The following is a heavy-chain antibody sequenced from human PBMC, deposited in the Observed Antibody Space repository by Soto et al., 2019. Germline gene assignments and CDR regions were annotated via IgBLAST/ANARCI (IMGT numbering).Heavy chain of an antibody. D-gene: IGHD3-3*01. CDR1: GFTFSNNG. V-gene: IGHV3-30*18. J-gene: IGHJ2*01. CDR2: ISYEGSNK. Sequence: QVQLVESGGGVVQPGKSLRLSCAASGFTFSNNGMHWVRQAPGKGLEWVAVISYEGSNKYFADSVRGRFTISSDIPKNTLYLKMNSLRAEDTAGYYCAKDRMEWPHWYLDLWGRGTLVTVSS. CDR3: AKDRMEWPHWYLDL.